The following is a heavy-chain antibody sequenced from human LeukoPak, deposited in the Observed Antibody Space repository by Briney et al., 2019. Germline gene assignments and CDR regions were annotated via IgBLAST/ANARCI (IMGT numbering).Heavy chain of an antibody. CDR3: ARDLGAFDI. CDR2: INAGNGNT. Sequence: ASVKVSCKASGGTFSSYAISWVRQAPGQGLEWMGWINAGNGNTKYSQKFQGRVTITRDTFASTAYMELSSLRSEDTAVYYCARDLGAFDIWGQGTMVTVSS. V-gene: IGHV1-3*01. CDR1: GGTFSSYA. J-gene: IGHJ3*02.